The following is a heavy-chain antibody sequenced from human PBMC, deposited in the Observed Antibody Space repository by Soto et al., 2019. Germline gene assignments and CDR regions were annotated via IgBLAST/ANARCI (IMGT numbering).Heavy chain of an antibody. CDR2: IGDDGRV. D-gene: IGHD6-19*01. CDR3: AIPPPIEVAGPDY. Sequence: PSETLSLTCTVSGGSISGSPYHWGWIRKPPGKGLEWIGSIGDDGRVYYNPSLTGRATLFVDTSKNRFSLNLNSVTAADTAVYYCAIPPPIEVAGPDYWGQGILVTVSS. CDR1: GGSISGSPYH. V-gene: IGHV4-39*02. J-gene: IGHJ4*02.